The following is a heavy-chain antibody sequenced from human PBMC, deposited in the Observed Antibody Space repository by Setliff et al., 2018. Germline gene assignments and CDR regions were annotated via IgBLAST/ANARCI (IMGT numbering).Heavy chain of an antibody. Sequence: ASVKVSCKASGYIFTSYGFSWVRQAPGQGLEWMGWINPNSGDTTFAQKFQGRVTITRDTSNSTDYMDLSRLTSDDTAVYYCAREVLSTVVAWDYWGQGTLVTVSS. CDR3: AREVLSTVVAWDY. CDR1: GYIFTSYG. D-gene: IGHD4-17*01. J-gene: IGHJ4*02. V-gene: IGHV1-2*02. CDR2: INPNSGDT.